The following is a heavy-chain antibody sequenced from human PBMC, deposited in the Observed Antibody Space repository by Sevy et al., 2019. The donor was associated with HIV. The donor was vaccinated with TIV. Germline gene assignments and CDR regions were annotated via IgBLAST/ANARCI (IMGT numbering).Heavy chain of an antibody. D-gene: IGHD2-2*01. J-gene: IGHJ3*02. V-gene: IGHV4-34*01. Sequence: SETLSLTCAVYGGSFSGYYWSWIRQPPGKGPEWIGEINHSGSTNYNPSLKSRVTISGDTSKNQFSLKLSSVTAADTAVYYCARHCSSNSCSHAFDIWGQGTMVTVSS. CDR2: INHSGST. CDR3: ARHCSSNSCSHAFDI. CDR1: GGSFSGYY.